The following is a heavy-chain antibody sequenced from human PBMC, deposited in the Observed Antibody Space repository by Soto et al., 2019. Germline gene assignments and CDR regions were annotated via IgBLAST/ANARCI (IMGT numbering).Heavy chain of an antibody. D-gene: IGHD6-6*01. V-gene: IGHV4-39*01. CDR1: GGSISSSIYC. Sequence: SETLSLTCTVAGGSISSSIYCWGWIRQPPGKGLEWIGSIYYSGSTYYNPSLKSRVTISVDTSKNQFSLKLSSVTAADTAVYYCARHSEYSSSSGPEFDPWGQGTLVTVSS. CDR2: IYYSGST. CDR3: ARHSEYSSSSGPEFDP. J-gene: IGHJ5*02.